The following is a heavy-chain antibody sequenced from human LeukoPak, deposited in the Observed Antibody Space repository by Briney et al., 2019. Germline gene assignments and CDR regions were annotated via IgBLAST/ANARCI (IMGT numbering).Heavy chain of an antibody. CDR3: ARATVTTPFDY. D-gene: IGHD4-17*01. J-gene: IGHJ4*02. V-gene: IGHV1-69*06. CDR2: IIPIFGTA. CDR1: GGTFSSYA. Sequence: ASVTVSFQASGGTFSSYAISWVRQAPGQGLEWMGGIIPIFGTANYAQKFQGRVTITADKSTSTAYMELSSLRSEDTAVYYCARATVTTPFDYWGQGTLVTVSS.